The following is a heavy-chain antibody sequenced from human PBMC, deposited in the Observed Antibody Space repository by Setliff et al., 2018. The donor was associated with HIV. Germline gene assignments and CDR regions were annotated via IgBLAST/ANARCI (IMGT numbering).Heavy chain of an antibody. V-gene: IGHV3-48*02. CDR3: ARETSTMVRGVVDY. CDR2: ISGTTNTI. CDR1: GFTFSDYN. J-gene: IGHJ4*02. Sequence: PGGSLRLSCTGSGFTFSDYNMNWVRQTPGKGLEWISYISGTTNTIYYADSVKGRFTISRDNSKNSLYLQMSSLRDEDTAVYYCARETSTMVRGVVDYWGQGTLVTVSS. D-gene: IGHD3-10*01.